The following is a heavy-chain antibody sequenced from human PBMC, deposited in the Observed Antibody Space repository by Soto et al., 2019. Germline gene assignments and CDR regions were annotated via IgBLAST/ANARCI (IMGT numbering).Heavy chain of an antibody. Sequence: ASVKVSCKASGYTFTSYGISWVRQAPGQGLEWMGWISAYNGNTNYAQKLQGRVTMTTDTSTSTAYMELRSLRSDDTAVYYCARDWSFDDFRGLLIGPRYYWGKGTLVTVAS. D-gene: IGHD3-3*01. CDR1: GYTFTSYG. CDR2: ISAYNGNT. V-gene: IGHV1-18*01. CDR3: ARDWSFDDFRGLLIGPRYY. J-gene: IGHJ4*02.